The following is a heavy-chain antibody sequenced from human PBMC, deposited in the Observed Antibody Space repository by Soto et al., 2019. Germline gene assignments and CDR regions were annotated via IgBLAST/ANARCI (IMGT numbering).Heavy chain of an antibody. CDR3: ARNDLGYCSGGSCPEYFQH. Sequence: SETRSLTCTGSGGSISRYYWRGSRQPPGKGREWIGYIYYSGSTNYNPSLKSRVTISVDTSKNQFSLKLSSVTAADTAVYYCARNDLGYCSGGSCPEYFQHWGQGTLVTVS. CDR1: GGSISRYY. D-gene: IGHD2-15*01. J-gene: IGHJ1*01. V-gene: IGHV4-59*08. CDR2: IYYSGST.